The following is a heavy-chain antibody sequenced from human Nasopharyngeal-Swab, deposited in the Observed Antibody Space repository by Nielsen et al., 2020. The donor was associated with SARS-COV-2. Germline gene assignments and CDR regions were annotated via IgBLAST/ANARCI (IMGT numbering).Heavy chain of an antibody. Sequence: LSLTCAASGFTFSSYAMSWVRQAPGKGLEWVSAISGSGGSTYYADSVKGRFTISRDISKNTLYLQINSLRAEDTAVYYCAKSPRIAAAGTYWGQGTLVTVSS. V-gene: IGHV3-23*01. CDR3: AKSPRIAAAGTY. D-gene: IGHD6-13*01. CDR1: GFTFSSYA. CDR2: ISGSGGST. J-gene: IGHJ4*02.